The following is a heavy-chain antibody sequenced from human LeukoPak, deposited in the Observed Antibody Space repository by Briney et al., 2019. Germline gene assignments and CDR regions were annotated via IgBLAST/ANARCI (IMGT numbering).Heavy chain of an antibody. Sequence: ASVKVSCKVSGYTLTELSMHWVRQAPGKGLEWMGGFDPEDGETIYAQKFQGRVTMTEDKSTSTAYMELSSLRSEDTAVYYCARDYGGNESPTGAFDYWGQGTLVTVSS. CDR3: ARDYGGNESPTGAFDY. V-gene: IGHV1-24*01. CDR1: GYTLTELS. D-gene: IGHD4-23*01. CDR2: FDPEDGET. J-gene: IGHJ4*02.